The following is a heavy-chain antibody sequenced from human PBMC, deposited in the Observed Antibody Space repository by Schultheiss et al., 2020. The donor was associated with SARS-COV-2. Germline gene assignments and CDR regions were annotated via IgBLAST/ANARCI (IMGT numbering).Heavy chain of an antibody. D-gene: IGHD4-11*01. CDR2: INSDGSST. J-gene: IGHJ4*02. V-gene: IGHV3-74*01. Sequence: GGSLRLSCAASGFTFSSYAMHWVRQAPGKGLEWVSRINSDGSSTSYADSVKGRFTISRDNSKNTLYLQMNSLRAEDTAVYYCARVPVTVVDYWGQGTLVTVSS. CDR1: GFTFSSYA. CDR3: ARVPVTVVDY.